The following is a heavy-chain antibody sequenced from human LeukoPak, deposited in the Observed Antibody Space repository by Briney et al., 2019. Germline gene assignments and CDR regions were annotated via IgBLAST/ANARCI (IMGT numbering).Heavy chain of an antibody. Sequence: GGSLRLSCAASGFTFSSYSMNWVRQAPGKGLEWVSSISSSSSYIYYADSVKGRFTISRDNAKNSLYLQMNSLRAEDTAVYYCARVGYYYDSQGAFDIWGQGTMVTVSS. CDR2: ISSSSSYI. D-gene: IGHD3-22*01. CDR3: ARVGYYYDSQGAFDI. CDR1: GFTFSSYS. V-gene: IGHV3-21*01. J-gene: IGHJ3*02.